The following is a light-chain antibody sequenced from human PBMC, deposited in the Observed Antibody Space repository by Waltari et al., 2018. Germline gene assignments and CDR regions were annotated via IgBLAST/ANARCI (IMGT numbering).Light chain of an antibody. CDR2: DVS. Sequence: QSALTQPASVSGSPGQSITISCPGTRRHVGGYNYVSGYQQHPGKAPKLMISDVSNRPSGVSNRFSGSKSGNTASLTISGLQAEDEADYYCSSYTSSSIRVFGGGTKLTVL. V-gene: IGLV2-14*03. CDR1: RRHVGGYNY. CDR3: SSYTSSSIRV. J-gene: IGLJ3*02.